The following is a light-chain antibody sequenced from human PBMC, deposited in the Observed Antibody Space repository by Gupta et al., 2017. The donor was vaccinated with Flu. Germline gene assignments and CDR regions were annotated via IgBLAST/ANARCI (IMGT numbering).Light chain of an antibody. CDR2: DAS. J-gene: IGKJ1*01. Sequence: EIVLTQSPATLSLSPGERATLSCRASQSVSSYLAWYQQKPGQAPRLLIYDASNRATGIPTDFTLTISSLEPEDFAVYYCQQRSNWWTFGQGTKVESK. CDR3: QQRSNWWT. V-gene: IGKV3-11*01. CDR1: QSVSSY.